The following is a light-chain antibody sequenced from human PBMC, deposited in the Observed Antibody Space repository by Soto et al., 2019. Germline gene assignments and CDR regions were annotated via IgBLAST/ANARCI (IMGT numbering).Light chain of an antibody. J-gene: IGKJ3*01. CDR1: QNVSSY. V-gene: IGKV3-11*01. CDR3: QHRSNWSIFT. CDR2: DAS. Sequence: EIVLTQSPATLSLCPGERATLSCRASQNVSSYLAWYQQKPGQAPRLLIYDASNRATGIPARFSGSGSGTVFTLTISSLEPEDFAVFCCQHRSNWSIFTCGPGTKVDIK.